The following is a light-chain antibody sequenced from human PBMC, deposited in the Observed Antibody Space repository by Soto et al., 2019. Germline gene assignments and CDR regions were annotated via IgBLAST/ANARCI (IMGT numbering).Light chain of an antibody. CDR1: QGISSA. J-gene: IGKJ5*01. CDR2: DAS. CDR3: QQFNNYPPSIT. V-gene: IGKV1D-13*01. Sequence: AIQLTQSPSSLSASVGDRVTITCRASQGISSALAWYQQKPGKAPKLLIYDASSLESGVPSRFSGSGSGTDFTLTISSLQPEDCATYYCQQFNNYPPSITFGQGTRLDIK.